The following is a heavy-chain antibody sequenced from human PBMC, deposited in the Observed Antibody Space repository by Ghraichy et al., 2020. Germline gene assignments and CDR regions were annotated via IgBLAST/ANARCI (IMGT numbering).Heavy chain of an antibody. CDR2: MNPNSGNT. J-gene: IGHJ6*02. CDR3: ARVLRSGYSNYYYYGMDV. Sequence: ASVKVSCKASGYTFTSYDINWVRQATGQGLEWMGWMNPNSGNTGYAQKFQGRVTMTRNTSISTAYMELSSLRSEDTAVYYCARVLRSGYSNYYYYGMDVWGQGTTVTVSS. D-gene: IGHD3-3*01. CDR1: GYTFTSYD. V-gene: IGHV1-8*01.